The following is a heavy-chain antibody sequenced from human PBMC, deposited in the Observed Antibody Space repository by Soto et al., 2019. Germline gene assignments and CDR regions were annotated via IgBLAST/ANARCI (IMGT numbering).Heavy chain of an antibody. CDR1: GFTFSSYT. D-gene: IGHD3-16*01. V-gene: IGHV3-30-3*01. J-gene: IGHJ4*02. CDR3: TAPGHTSVLYYFDY. Sequence: GGSLRLSCAASGFTFSSYTMHWVRQAPGKELDWVALISYDGSNNYYADSVKGRFTISRDNSKNTLYLQMNGLRPDDTAVYYCTAPGHTSVLYYFDYWGQGALVTVSS. CDR2: ISYDGSNN.